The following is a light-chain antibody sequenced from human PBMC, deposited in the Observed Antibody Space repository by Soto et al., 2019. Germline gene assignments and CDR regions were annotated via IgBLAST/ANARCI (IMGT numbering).Light chain of an antibody. V-gene: IGLV3-21*02. J-gene: IGLJ1*01. CDR3: QVYDSTSDQYV. CDR1: SVGHKN. CDR2: DDS. Sequence: SYVLTQPPSVSVAPGQTARISCGGNSVGHKNVHWYQQRPGQAPVLVIYDDSDRPSGIAERLSGSNSGNTATLTINRVEAGDEADYFCQVYDSTSDQYVFGPGTKVTVL.